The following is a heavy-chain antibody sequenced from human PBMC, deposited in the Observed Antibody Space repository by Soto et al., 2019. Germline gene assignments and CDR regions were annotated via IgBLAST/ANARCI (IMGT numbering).Heavy chain of an antibody. Sequence: ASETLSLTCAVYGGSFSGYYWSWIRQPPGKGLEWIGEINHSESNKYNPSLKSRVTISVDTSKNQFSLKLCSVTAADTALYYCARSPRWWLRAHLFDYWGQGTLVTVSS. V-gene: IGHV4-34*01. CDR2: INHSESN. CDR1: GGSFSGYY. CDR3: ARSPRWWLRAHLFDY. D-gene: IGHD5-12*01. J-gene: IGHJ4*02.